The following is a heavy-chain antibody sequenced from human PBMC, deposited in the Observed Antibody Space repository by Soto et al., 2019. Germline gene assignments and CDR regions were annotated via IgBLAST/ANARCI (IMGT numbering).Heavy chain of an antibody. CDR3: ARAWRSGSIFIDAFDS. D-gene: IGHD3-3*01. V-gene: IGHV4-59*01. Sequence: SETLSLTCTVSGGYISDYYWTWIRQPPGKGLEWIGHIYSSGTTNYNPSLKSRVTISVDTSKNQFSLKLGSVTAADTAVYYCARAWRSGSIFIDAFDSWGQGTSVTVSS. J-gene: IGHJ3*01. CDR2: IYSSGTT. CDR1: GGYISDYY.